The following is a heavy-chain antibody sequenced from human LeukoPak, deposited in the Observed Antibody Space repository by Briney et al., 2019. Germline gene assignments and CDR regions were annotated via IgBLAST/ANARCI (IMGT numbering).Heavy chain of an antibody. J-gene: IGHJ3*01. Sequence: GGSLRLSCAASGFTFSSYGMHWVRQAPGKGLEWVSAICGDGRDIFYADAVKGRFTISRDNSKNKLYLQMNSLRDEDTALYYCAIHGGGTIRIEAFDVWGQGTMVTISS. CDR1: GFTFSSYG. V-gene: IGHV3-23*01. CDR3: AIHGGGTIRIEAFDV. CDR2: ICGDGRDI. D-gene: IGHD3-3*01.